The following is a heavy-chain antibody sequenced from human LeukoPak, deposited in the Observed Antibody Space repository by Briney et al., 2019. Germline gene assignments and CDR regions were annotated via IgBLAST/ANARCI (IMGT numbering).Heavy chain of an antibody. CDR3: ARDHRRITIVY. J-gene: IGHJ4*02. CDR1: GFTFSRYA. D-gene: IGHD3-10*01. V-gene: IGHV3-30-3*01. Sequence: GGSLRLSCATSGFTFSRYAMSWVRQAPGKGLEWVAVISYDGSNKYYADSVKGRFTISRDNSKNTLYLQMNSLRAEDTAVYYCARDHRRITIVYWGQGTLVTVSS. CDR2: ISYDGSNK.